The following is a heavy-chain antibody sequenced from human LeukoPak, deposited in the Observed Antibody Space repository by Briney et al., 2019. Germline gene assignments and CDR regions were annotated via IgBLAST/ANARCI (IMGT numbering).Heavy chain of an antibody. J-gene: IGHJ3*02. CDR2: ISGSGGST. CDR3: AKGSPYYYDSSGPRVFDI. CDR1: GFTFSSYA. Sequence: GGSLRLSCAASGFTFSSYAMSWVRQAPGKGLEWVSAISGSGGSTYYADSVKGRFTISRDNSKNTLYLQVNSLRAEDTAVYYCAKGSPYYYDSSGPRVFDIWGQGTMVTVSS. D-gene: IGHD3-22*01. V-gene: IGHV3-23*01.